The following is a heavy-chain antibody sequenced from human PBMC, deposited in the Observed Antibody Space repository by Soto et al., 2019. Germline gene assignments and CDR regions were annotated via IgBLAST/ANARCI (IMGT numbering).Heavy chain of an antibody. D-gene: IGHD6-19*01. CDR1: GFNFNKYA. V-gene: IGHV3-23*01. J-gene: IGHJ4*02. Sequence: EVQLLESGGDLVRPGESLRLSCAASGFNFNKYAMSWVRQAPGEGLEWVSGISCCGGTASYADSVKGRFTISRDDSKNTLFLHMNSLLVEDTAEYYWAKADGEQWLLPHLENWGRGTLFTVS. CDR3: AKADGEQWLLPHLEN. CDR2: ISCCGGTA.